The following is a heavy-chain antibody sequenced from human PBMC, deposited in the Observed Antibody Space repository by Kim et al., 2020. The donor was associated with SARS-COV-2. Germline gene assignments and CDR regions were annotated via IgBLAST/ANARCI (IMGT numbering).Heavy chain of an antibody. CDR3: ARAGKSSSSRLRYGMDV. D-gene: IGHD6-6*01. Sequence: FQGRVTMTRDTSTSTVYMELSSLRSEDTAVYYCARAGKSSSSRLRYGMDVWGQGTTVTVSS. J-gene: IGHJ6*02. V-gene: IGHV1-46*01.